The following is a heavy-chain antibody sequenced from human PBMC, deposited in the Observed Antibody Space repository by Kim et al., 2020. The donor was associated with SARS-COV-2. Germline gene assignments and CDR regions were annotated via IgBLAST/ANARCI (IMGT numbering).Heavy chain of an antibody. J-gene: IGHJ4*02. CDR2: IYHSGST. V-gene: IGHV4-4*02. D-gene: IGHD3-10*01. CDR1: GGSISSSNW. Sequence: SETLSLTCAVSGGSISSSNWWSWVRQPPGKGLEWIGEIYHSGSTNYNPSLKSRVTISVDKSKNQFSLKLSSVTAADTAVYYCARVDYYGSGSYYSDRRGGLGYWGQGTLVTVSS. CDR3: ARVDYYGSGSYYSDRRGGLGY.